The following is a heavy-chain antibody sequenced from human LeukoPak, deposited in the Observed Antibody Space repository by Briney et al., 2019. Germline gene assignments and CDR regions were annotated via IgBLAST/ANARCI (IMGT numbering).Heavy chain of an antibody. CDR3: ARAVTMVRGVIIFDY. V-gene: IGHV1-18*01. CDR2: ISAYNGNT. Sequence: GASVKVSCKASGYTFTSYGISWVRQAPGQGLEWMGWISAYNGNTNYAQKLQGRVTMTTDTSTSTAYMELRSLRSDDTAVYYCARAVTMVRGVIIFDYWGQGTLVTVSS. J-gene: IGHJ4*02. D-gene: IGHD3-10*01. CDR1: GYTFTSYG.